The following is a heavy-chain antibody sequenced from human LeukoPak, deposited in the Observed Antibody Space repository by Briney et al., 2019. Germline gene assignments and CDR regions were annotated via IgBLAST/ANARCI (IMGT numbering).Heavy chain of an antibody. CDR1: GYTFTSYD. CDR3: ARTTEGGYTYDYFYYYYMDV. CDR2: MNPNSGNT. D-gene: IGHD5-18*01. V-gene: IGHV1-8*03. Sequence: ASVKVSCKASGYTFTSYDINWVRQATGQGLEWMGWMNPNSGNTGYAQKFQGRVTITRNTSISTAYMELSSLRSADTAVYYCARTTEGGYTYDYFYYYYMDVWGKGTTVTISS. J-gene: IGHJ6*03.